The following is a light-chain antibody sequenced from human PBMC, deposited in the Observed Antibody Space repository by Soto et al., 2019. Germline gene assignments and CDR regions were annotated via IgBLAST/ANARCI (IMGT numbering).Light chain of an antibody. V-gene: IGKV3-11*01. CDR1: QSVSSY. CDR3: QQRSNWPLT. Sequence: EIVLTQSPATLSLSPGERATLSCRASQSVSSYLAWYQQKPGQAPRLLIYDASNRATGIPARFSGSGSGTDFTLXXXSXXXXXXXXYYCQQRSNWPLTFGGGTKVEIK. CDR2: DAS. J-gene: IGKJ4*01.